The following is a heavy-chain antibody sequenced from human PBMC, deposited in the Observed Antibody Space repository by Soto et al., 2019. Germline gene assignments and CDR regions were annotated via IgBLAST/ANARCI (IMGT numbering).Heavy chain of an antibody. V-gene: IGHV3-48*03. CDR2: ISSSGSTI. J-gene: IGHJ4*02. D-gene: IGHD6-6*01. CDR3: ARDALEYSSSPGHFDY. CDR1: GFTFSSYE. Sequence: GGSLRLSCAASGFTFSSYEMNWVRQAPGKGLEWVSYISSSGSTIYYADSVKGRFTISRDNAKNSLYLQMDSLRAEDTAVYYCARDALEYSSSPGHFDYWGQGTLVTVSS.